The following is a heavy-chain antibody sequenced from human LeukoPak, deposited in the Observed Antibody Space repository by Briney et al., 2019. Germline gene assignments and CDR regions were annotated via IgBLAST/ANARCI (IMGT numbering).Heavy chain of an antibody. J-gene: IGHJ4*02. V-gene: IGHV4-4*07. CDR3: ARAQRGYNYGSLDY. CDR1: GNSFGNYY. D-gene: IGHD5-18*01. CDR2: IYYSGST. Sequence: SETLSLTCTVSGNSFGNYYWSWIRQPAGKGLEWIGRIYYSGSTNYNPSLKSRVTISVDTSKNQFSLKLNSVTAADTAVYYCARAQRGYNYGSLDYWGQGTLVTVSS.